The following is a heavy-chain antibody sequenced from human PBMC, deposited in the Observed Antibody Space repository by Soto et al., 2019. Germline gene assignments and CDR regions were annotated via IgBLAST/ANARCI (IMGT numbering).Heavy chain of an antibody. D-gene: IGHD3-3*01. CDR2: ISYDGSNK. V-gene: IGHV3-30*18. Sequence: GSLRLSCAASGFTFSSYGMHWVRQAPGKGLEWVAVISYDGSNKYYADSVKGRFTISRDNSKNTLYLQMNSLRAEDTAVYYCAKDRRDFWSGYYDPRYYYYGMDVWGQGTTVTVSS. CDR1: GFTFSSYG. J-gene: IGHJ6*02. CDR3: AKDRRDFWSGYYDPRYYYYGMDV.